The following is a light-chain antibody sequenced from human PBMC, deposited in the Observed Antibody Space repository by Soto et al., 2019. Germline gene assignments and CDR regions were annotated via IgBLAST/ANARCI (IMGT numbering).Light chain of an antibody. J-gene: IGKJ3*01. CDR1: QSVSSSF. CDR2: GVS. V-gene: IGKV3-20*01. CDR3: QQYGSSPFT. Sequence: DIVLTQSPGTLSLSPGERATLSCRASQSVSSSFLAWYQQRPGQAPRLLIHGVSSRATGIPDRFSGSGSGTDVTLTINRLWPEDFALYFCQQYGSSPFTFGPGAKLEIK.